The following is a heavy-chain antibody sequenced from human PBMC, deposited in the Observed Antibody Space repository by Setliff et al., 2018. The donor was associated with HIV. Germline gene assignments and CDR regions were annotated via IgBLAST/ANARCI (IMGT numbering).Heavy chain of an antibody. D-gene: IGHD2-21*02. V-gene: IGHV3-7*01. J-gene: IGHJ5*02. CDR1: GFTFSNYW. CDR3: ARSGDLNWFDP. Sequence: PGGSLRLSCAASGFTFSNYWMSWVRQAPGNGLEWVANIKQDGSEKYFVDSVKGRFTISRDNAKNSLYLQMNSLRAEDTAVYYCARSGDLNWFDPWGQGTLVTVSS. CDR2: IKQDGSEK.